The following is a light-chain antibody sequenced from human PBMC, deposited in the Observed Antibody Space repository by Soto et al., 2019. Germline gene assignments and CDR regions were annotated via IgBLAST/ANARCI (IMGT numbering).Light chain of an antibody. V-gene: IGKV3-20*01. CDR1: QSVSSSY. Sequence: EIVLTQSPGTLSLSPGERATLSCRASQSVSSSYLAWYQQKPGQPPRLLIYGASSRATGIQDRFSGSGSGTDFTLTISRLEPEDFAVYYCQQYGSAPRTFGQGTKVEIK. J-gene: IGKJ1*01. CDR2: GAS. CDR3: QQYGSAPRT.